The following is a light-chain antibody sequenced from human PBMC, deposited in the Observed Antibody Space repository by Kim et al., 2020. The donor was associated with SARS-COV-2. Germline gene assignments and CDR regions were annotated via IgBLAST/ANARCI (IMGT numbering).Light chain of an antibody. J-gene: IGLJ3*02. CDR2: DVS. Sequence: GQSVPISCTGTSSDVGGYNYVSWYQQHPGKAPKLMIYDVSKRPSGVPDPFSGSKSGNTTSLTISGLQAEDEADYYCCSYAGSYTWVFGGGTQLTVL. CDR3: CSYAGSYTWV. CDR1: SSDVGGYNY. V-gene: IGLV2-11*01.